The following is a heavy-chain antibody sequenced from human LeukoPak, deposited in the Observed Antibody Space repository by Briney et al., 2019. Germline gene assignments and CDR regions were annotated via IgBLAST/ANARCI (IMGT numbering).Heavy chain of an antibody. J-gene: IGHJ3*01. CDR1: GDSVSRTDAG. CDR3: ARGGLVRGSINSLIAFDV. D-gene: IGHD3-10*01. CDR2: TYYRSIWYK. V-gene: IGHV6-1*01. Sequence: SPTLSLTCGISGDSVSRTDAGWSWLRQSPSRGLEWLGRTYYRSIWYKDDAGWYKDDTGSVKSRITINVDPVMNQFSLQLNSVTPEDTALYYCARGGLVRGSINSLIAFDVWGQGIMVTVSS.